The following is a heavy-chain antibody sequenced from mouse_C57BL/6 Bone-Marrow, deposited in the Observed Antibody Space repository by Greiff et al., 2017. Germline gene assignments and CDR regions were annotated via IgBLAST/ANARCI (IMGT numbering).Heavy chain of an antibody. CDR1: GYTFPSYT. CDR2: INPSSGYT. CDR3: ARSYSYYAMDY. V-gene: IGHV1-4*01. J-gene: IGHJ4*01. Sequence: VQLQESGAELARPGASVKMSCKASGYTFPSYTMHWVKQRPGQGLEWIGYINPSSGYTKYNQKFTDKATLTADKSSSTAYMQLSSLTSEDAAVYYCARSYSYYAMDYWGQGTSVTVSS. D-gene: IGHD1-1*01.